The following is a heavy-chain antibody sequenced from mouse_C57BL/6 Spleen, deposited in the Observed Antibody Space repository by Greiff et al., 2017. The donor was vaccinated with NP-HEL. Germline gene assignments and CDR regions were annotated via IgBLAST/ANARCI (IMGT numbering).Heavy chain of an antibody. CDR1: GFNFKNTY. D-gene: IGHD2-14*01. CDR2: IDPANGNT. J-gene: IGHJ2*01. V-gene: IGHV14-3*01. Sequence: EVQLQQSVAELVRPGASVKLSCTASGFNFKNTYMHWVKQRPEQGLEWIGRIDPANGNTKYAAKFQGKATITADTSSNTAYLQLSSLTSEDTAIYSCAGYDYYLDYWGQGTTLTVSS. CDR3: AGYDYYLDY.